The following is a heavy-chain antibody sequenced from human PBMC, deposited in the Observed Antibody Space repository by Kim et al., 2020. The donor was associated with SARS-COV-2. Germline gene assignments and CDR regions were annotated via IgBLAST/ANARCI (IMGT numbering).Heavy chain of an antibody. CDR3: TTEQFIAVAGQYYFDY. CDR2: IKSKTDGGTT. Sequence: GGSLRLPCAASGFTFSNAWMSWVRQAPGKGLEWVSRIKSKTDGGTTDYAAPVKGRFTISRDDSKNTLYLQMNSLKTEDTAVYYCTTEQFIAVAGQYYFDYWGQGTLVTVSS. CDR1: GFTFSNAW. D-gene: IGHD6-19*01. J-gene: IGHJ4*02. V-gene: IGHV3-15*01.